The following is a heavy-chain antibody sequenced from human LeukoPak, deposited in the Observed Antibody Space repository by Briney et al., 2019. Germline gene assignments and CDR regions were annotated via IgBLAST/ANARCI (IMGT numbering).Heavy chain of an antibody. D-gene: IGHD3-22*01. V-gene: IGHV1-2*02. J-gene: IGHJ4*02. CDR3: ARAYDTSGNLDY. CDR2: IDPNSGGT. CDR1: GYTFTGKF. Sequence: ASVKVSCKASGYTFTGKFMHWVRQAPGQGLEWMGWIDPNSGGTDYAQKFRGRVTMTRDTSLSTAYMDLSRLRSDDTAVYYCARAYDTSGNLDYWGRGTLVTVSS.